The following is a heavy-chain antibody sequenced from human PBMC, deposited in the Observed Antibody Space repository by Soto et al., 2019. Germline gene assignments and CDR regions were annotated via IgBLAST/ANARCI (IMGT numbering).Heavy chain of an antibody. Sequence: ASVKVSCKASGYTFTSYGISWVRQAPGQGLEWMGWISAYNGNTNYAQKLQGRVTMTTDTSTSTAYMELRSLRSDDTAVYYCARDSQMTTVTTPGGYWGQGTLVTVSS. J-gene: IGHJ4*02. V-gene: IGHV1-18*01. CDR3: ARDSQMTTVTTPGGY. CDR2: ISAYNGNT. D-gene: IGHD4-17*01. CDR1: GYTFTSYG.